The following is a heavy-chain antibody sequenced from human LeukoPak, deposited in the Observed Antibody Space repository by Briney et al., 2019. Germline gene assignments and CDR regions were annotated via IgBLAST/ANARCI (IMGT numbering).Heavy chain of an antibody. D-gene: IGHD6-13*01. Sequence: GRSLRLSCAASGFSFSAYGVHWVRQAPGKGLEWVAVIWYDGSSKDYADSVKGRFTLSRDNSKNTLYLQMNSLTVEDTAVYYCARSQSSSLTDYWGQGTLVTVSS. CDR3: ARSQSSSLTDY. V-gene: IGHV3-33*01. CDR1: GFSFSAYG. CDR2: IWYDGSSK. J-gene: IGHJ4*02.